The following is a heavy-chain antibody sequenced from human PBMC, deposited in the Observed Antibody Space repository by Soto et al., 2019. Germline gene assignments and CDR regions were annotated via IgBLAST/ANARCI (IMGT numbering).Heavy chain of an antibody. CDR3: ARTPSTVTLDY. J-gene: IGHJ4*02. CDR1: GGSINNYY. Sequence: ASETLSLTCTVSGGSINNYYWSWIRQPPGKGLEWIGNIYYSGSTNYNPSLKSRVTMSVDTSKNQFSLKLSSVTAADTAVYYCARTPSTVTLDYWGQGTLVTVSS. D-gene: IGHD4-4*01. V-gene: IGHV4-59*01. CDR2: IYYSGST.